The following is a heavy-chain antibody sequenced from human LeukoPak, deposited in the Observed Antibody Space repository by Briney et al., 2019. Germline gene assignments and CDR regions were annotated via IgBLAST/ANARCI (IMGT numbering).Heavy chain of an antibody. CDR1: GYTFTSYY. CDR2: INPSGGST. Sequence: ASVKVSCKASGYTFTSYYMHWVRQAPGQGLEWMGIINPSGGSTSYAQKFQGRVTMTRDTSTSTVYMELSSPRSEDTAVYYCARGSGSYYDSSGYPKYNWFDPWGQGTLVTVSS. D-gene: IGHD3-22*01. CDR3: ARGSGSYYDSSGYPKYNWFDP. J-gene: IGHJ5*02. V-gene: IGHV1-46*01.